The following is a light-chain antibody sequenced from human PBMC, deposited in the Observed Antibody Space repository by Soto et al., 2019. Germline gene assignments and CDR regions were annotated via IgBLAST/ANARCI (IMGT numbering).Light chain of an antibody. V-gene: IGKV3D-15*01. Sequence: EIVLTQSPATLSSFPGERVTLSCRASQTLSNRLAWYQHKPGQAPRLLIYVTSNRATGIPARFSGSGSGTDYTLTISSLQSEDFAVYYCHQYDHWPQTFGQGTKVDIK. CDR3: HQYDHWPQT. CDR2: VTS. CDR1: QTLSNR. J-gene: IGKJ1*01.